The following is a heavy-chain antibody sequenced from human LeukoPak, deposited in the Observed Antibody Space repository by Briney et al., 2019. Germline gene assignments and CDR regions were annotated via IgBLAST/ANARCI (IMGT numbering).Heavy chain of an antibody. J-gene: IGHJ4*02. Sequence: PGGSLRLSCAASGFTFSHMWMSWVRQAPGRGLEWVGRITSETDGGTIDYAAPVKGRFTISRDDSKNTLYLQINSLRTEDTAVYYCARGSIAIYYYDSSGYFGYWGQGTLVTVSS. CDR2: ITSETDGGTI. D-gene: IGHD3-22*01. V-gene: IGHV3-15*01. CDR3: ARGSIAIYYYDSSGYFGY. CDR1: GFTFSHMW.